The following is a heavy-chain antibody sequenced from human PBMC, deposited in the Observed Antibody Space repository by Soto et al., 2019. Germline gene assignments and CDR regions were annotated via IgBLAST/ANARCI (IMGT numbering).Heavy chain of an antibody. CDR1: GFSLTTTGMC. Sequence: GPGPTLVNPTQTLTLTCTFSGFSLTTTGMCVTWIRQPPGKALEWLALVDWGDGKYYSTSLKTRLTISKDTSRNQVVLTVTNMGPADTATYYCARILPMGYGMDVWGQGATVTVSS. CDR2: VDWGDGK. CDR3: ARILPMGYGMDV. V-gene: IGHV2-70*01. J-gene: IGHJ6*02.